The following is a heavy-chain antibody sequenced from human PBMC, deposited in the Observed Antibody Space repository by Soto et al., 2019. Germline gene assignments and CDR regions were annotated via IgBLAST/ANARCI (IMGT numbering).Heavy chain of an antibody. D-gene: IGHD2-2*01. J-gene: IGHJ6*02. V-gene: IGHV3-7*03. CDR3: ARGTPYCTTTSCSPSYYYCIEV. Sequence: EVQLVGSGGGLVQPGGSLTLSCEASGFSLSNYWMKWVRQAPGKGLGGVAKLKEKGSEKYYVDSVKGRFTISRDNAKNAVYLQMNSLRAEDTAMYYCARGTPYCTTTSCSPSYYYCIEVWGQGTTVTVSS. CDR1: GFSLSNYW. CDR2: LKEKGSEK.